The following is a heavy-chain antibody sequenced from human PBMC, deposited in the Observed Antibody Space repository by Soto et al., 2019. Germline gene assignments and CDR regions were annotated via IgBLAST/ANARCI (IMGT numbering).Heavy chain of an antibody. CDR2: IYYSGST. Sequence: QVQLQESGPGLVKPSETLSLTCTVSGGSISSYYWSWIRQPPGKGLEWIGYIYYSGSTNYNPSLKRRVTISVDTAKNQFSLKLSAVTAADTAVYYCARDRLRGARPGDYYYYYGMDVWGQGTTVTVAS. CDR1: GGSISSYY. D-gene: IGHD3-10*01. V-gene: IGHV4-59*01. CDR3: ARDRLRGARPGDYYYYYGMDV. J-gene: IGHJ6*02.